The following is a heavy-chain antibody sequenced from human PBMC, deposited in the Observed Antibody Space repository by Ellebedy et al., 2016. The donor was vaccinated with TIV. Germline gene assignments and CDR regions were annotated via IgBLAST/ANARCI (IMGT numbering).Heavy chain of an antibody. CDR3: ATTPKHFGDYGFVY. Sequence: AASVKVSCKVSGYILTELSMNWVRQAPGKGLEWMGGFHPEDGETLYAQKFQGKVTMTEDTSSDTAYVEVNSLRSEDTAVYYCATTPKHFGDYGFVYWGQGTLVTVSS. V-gene: IGHV1-24*01. D-gene: IGHD4-17*01. J-gene: IGHJ4*02. CDR1: GYILTELS. CDR2: FHPEDGET.